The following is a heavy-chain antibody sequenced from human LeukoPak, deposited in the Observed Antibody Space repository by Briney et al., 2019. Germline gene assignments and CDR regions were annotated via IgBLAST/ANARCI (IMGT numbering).Heavy chain of an antibody. CDR3: AKGTVGATRAAFDI. D-gene: IGHD1-26*01. Sequence: GGSLRLSCAASGFTFDDYAMHWVRQAPGKGLEWVSGICWNSGSIGYADSVKGRFTISRDNAKNSLYLQMNSLRAEDMALYYCAKGTVGATRAAFDIWGQGTMVTVSS. CDR1: GFTFDDYA. CDR2: ICWNSGSI. J-gene: IGHJ3*02. V-gene: IGHV3-9*03.